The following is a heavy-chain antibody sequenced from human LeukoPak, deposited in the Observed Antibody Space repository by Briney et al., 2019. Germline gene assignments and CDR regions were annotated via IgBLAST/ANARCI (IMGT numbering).Heavy chain of an antibody. CDR3: ARDDDYGDENY. CDR1: GFTFSSYS. Sequence: PGGSLRLSCAASGFTFSSYSMTWVRQAPGKGLEWVSYISSSSTIYYADSVKGRFTISRDNAKNSLYLQMNSLRDEDTAVYYCARDDDYGDENYWGQGTLVTVSS. V-gene: IGHV3-48*02. D-gene: IGHD4-17*01. CDR2: ISSSSTI. J-gene: IGHJ4*02.